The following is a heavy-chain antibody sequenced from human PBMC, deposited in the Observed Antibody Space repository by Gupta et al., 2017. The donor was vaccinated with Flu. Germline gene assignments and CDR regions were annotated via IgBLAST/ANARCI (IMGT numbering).Heavy chain of an antibody. CDR3: ARVGVLYHFDY. J-gene: IGHJ4*02. Sequence: EVQMVQSGGGLVNPGGSLRLSCAASGFTFDLYTLNWGRQAPGKGLEWIASINGAGRDIFYADSVKGRFTISRDNAKNSLFLEMTNMRAEDTAVYYCARVGVLYHFDYWGQGSPVTVSS. CDR2: INGAGRDI. D-gene: IGHD3-16*01. CDR1: GFTFDLYT. V-gene: IGHV3-21*01.